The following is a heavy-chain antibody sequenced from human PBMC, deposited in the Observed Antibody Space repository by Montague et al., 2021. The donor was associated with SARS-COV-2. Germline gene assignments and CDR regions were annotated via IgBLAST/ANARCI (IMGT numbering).Heavy chain of an antibody. CDR3: ARTSASSDY. D-gene: IGHD1-26*01. CDR1: GDSVPRNSAA. Sequence: CAISGDSVPRNSAAWNWIRQSPSRGLEWLGRTYYRSRWYNDYVVSVKGRITINPDTSKNQISLQLNSVTPEDTAVYYCARTSASSDYWGQGTLVTVSS. J-gene: IGHJ4*02. CDR2: TYYRSRWYN. V-gene: IGHV6-1*01.